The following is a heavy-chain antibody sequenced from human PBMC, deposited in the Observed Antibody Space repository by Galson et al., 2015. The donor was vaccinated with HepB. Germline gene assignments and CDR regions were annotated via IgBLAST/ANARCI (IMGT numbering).Heavy chain of an antibody. D-gene: IGHD6-19*01. J-gene: IGHJ4*02. V-gene: IGHV5-51*01. CDR1: GYRFNYW. CDR2: TYPGDSNIGDSNT. Sequence: QSGAEVKKPGESLKISCKGSGYRFNYWIAWVRQMPGKGLEWMGITYPGDSNIGDSNTRYSPSFQGQVTISADRSINTAYLQWNSLKASDTAMYFCARSPAVAGFHFDFWCQGTLVTVSS. CDR3: ARSPAVAGFHFDF.